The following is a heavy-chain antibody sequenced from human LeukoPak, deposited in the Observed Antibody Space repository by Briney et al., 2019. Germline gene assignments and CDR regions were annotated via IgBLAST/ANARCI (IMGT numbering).Heavy chain of an antibody. CDR3: SMTAIAVARVRYDY. Sequence: PGGSLRLSCAASGFTFSSYSMNWVRQAPGKGLEWVSSTSSSSSYIYYADSVKGRFTISRDNAKNSLYLQMNSLRAEDTAVYYCSMTAIAVARVRYDYWGQGTLVTVSS. CDR1: GFTFSSYS. CDR2: TSSSSSYI. V-gene: IGHV3-21*01. J-gene: IGHJ4*02. D-gene: IGHD6-19*01.